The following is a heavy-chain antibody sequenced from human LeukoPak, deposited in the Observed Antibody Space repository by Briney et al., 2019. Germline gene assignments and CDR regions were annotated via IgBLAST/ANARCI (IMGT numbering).Heavy chain of an antibody. D-gene: IGHD2-2*01. CDR2: ISGSGGST. V-gene: IGHV3-23*01. CDR3: AKLPGIVVVPAAMLGEQ. CDR1: GFTFSSYA. Sequence: PGGSLRLSCAASGFTFSSYAMSWVRQAPGKGLEWVSAISGSGGSTYYADSVKGRFTISRDNSKNTLYLQMNSLRAEDTAVYYCAKLPGIVVVPAAMLGEQWGQGTLVTVSS. J-gene: IGHJ4*02.